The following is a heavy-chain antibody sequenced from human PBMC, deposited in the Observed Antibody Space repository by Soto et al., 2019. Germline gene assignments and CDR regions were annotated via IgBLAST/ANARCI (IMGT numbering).Heavy chain of an antibody. J-gene: IGHJ6*03. D-gene: IGHD3-3*01. Sequence: SETLSLTCAVYGGSFSGYYWSWIRQPPGKGLEWIGEINHSGSTNYNPSLKSRVTISVDTSKNQFSLKLSSVTAADTAVYYCATPSGYKGPLDYYYYYMDVWGKGTTVTVSS. V-gene: IGHV4-34*01. CDR1: GGSFSGYY. CDR3: ATPSGYKGPLDYYYYYMDV. CDR2: INHSGST.